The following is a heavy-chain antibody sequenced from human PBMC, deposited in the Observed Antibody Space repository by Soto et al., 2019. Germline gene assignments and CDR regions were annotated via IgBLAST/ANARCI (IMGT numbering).Heavy chain of an antibody. CDR3: AKIPIMTTVTHYFDY. CDR1: GFPFSNYA. J-gene: IGHJ4*02. D-gene: IGHD4-17*01. CDR2: INGGAGST. Sequence: EVQLLESGGGLAQPGGSLRLSCAASGFPFSNYAMSWVRQAPGKGLEWVPTINGGAGSTYYADSVKGRFTISRDDSKNTLYLQMNSLRAEDTAVYYCAKIPIMTTVTHYFDYWGQGTLVTVSS. V-gene: IGHV3-23*01.